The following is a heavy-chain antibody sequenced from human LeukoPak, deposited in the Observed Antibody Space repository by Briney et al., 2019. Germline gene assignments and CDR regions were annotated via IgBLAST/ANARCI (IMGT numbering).Heavy chain of an antibody. J-gene: IGHJ6*04. Sequence: PGGSLRLSCAASGFNFSTYWMTWVRQVPGKGLEWVSYISSSGSTIYYADSVKGRFTISRDNAKNSLYLQMNSLRAEDTAVYYCAELGITMIGGVRGKGTTVTISS. V-gene: IGHV3-48*03. CDR1: GFNFSTYW. CDR2: ISSSGSTI. CDR3: AELGITMIGGV. D-gene: IGHD3-10*02.